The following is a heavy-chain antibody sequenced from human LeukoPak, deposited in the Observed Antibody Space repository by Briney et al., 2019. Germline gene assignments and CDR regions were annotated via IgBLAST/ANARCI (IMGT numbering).Heavy chain of an antibody. D-gene: IGHD1-26*01. CDR2: INPNSGGT. Sequence: ASVKASCKASEYTFTGYSVHWVRQAPGQGLEWMGRINPNSGGTNYAQKFQGRVTMTRDTSISTAYMELSRLRSDDTAVYYCARASVGSGSYWPLDYWGQGTLVTVSS. J-gene: IGHJ4*02. V-gene: IGHV1-2*06. CDR3: ARASVGSGSYWPLDY. CDR1: EYTFTGYS.